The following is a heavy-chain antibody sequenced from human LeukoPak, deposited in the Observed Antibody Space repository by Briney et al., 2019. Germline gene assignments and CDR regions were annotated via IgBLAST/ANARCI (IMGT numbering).Heavy chain of an antibody. CDR2: ITSSGRTI. Sequence: GGSLRLSCTVSGFTFGDYAMNWVRQAPGKGLEWVSYITSSGRTIYYADSVKGRFSISRDNAKNSLYLQMHSLRAEDTGVYYCARHYPFDLWGRGTLVTVSS. CDR3: ARHYPFDL. V-gene: IGHV3-48*03. D-gene: IGHD1-26*01. CDR1: GFTFGDYA. J-gene: IGHJ2*01.